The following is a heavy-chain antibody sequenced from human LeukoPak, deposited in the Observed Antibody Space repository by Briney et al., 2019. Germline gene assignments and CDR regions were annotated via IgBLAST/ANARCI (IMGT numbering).Heavy chain of an antibody. CDR2: IYSGGST. J-gene: IGHJ4*02. CDR1: GFTVSSNY. Sequence: GGSLRLSCAASGFTVSSNYMSWVRQAPGKGLEWVSVIYSGGSTYYADSVKGRFTISRDNSKNTLYLQMNSLRAEDTAVYYCASSYYDSSGGYWGQGTLVTVSS. V-gene: IGHV3-53*01. CDR3: ASSYYDSSGGY. D-gene: IGHD3-22*01.